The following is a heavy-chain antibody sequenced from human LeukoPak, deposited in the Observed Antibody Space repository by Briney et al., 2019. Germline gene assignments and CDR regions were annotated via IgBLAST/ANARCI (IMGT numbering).Heavy chain of an antibody. Sequence: PGGSLRLSCAASGFTVSSNYMSWFRQAPGKGLEWVSVMYRGGTTYYADSVKGRFTISRDNSQNTLYLQMNSLRAEDTAVYYCARSGTGYGDYDGFDYWGQGTLVTVSS. J-gene: IGHJ4*02. D-gene: IGHD4-17*01. V-gene: IGHV3-53*01. CDR1: GFTVSSNY. CDR2: MYRGGTT. CDR3: ARSGTGYGDYDGFDY.